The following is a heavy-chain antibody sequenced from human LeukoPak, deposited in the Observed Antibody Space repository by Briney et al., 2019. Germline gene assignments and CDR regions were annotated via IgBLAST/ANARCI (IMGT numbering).Heavy chain of an antibody. CDR1: GFTFGDYA. V-gene: IGHV3-49*03. D-gene: IGHD4-17*01. Sequence: GGSLRLSCTAPGFTFGDYAMSWFRQAPGKGLEWVGFIRSKAYGGTTEYAASVKGRFTISRDDSKSIAYLQMNSLKTEDTAVYYCTRDLVGDYLGRRRDYWGQGTLVTVSS. CDR2: IRSKAYGGTT. CDR3: TRDLVGDYLGRRRDY. J-gene: IGHJ4*02.